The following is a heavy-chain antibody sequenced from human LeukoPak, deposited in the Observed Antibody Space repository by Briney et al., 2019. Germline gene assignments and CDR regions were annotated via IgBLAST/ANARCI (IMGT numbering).Heavy chain of an antibody. V-gene: IGHV3-7*01. CDR2: IRQDGGLK. CDR3: AREIVGAIKSYFDY. CDR1: GFTFSSYW. D-gene: IGHD1-26*01. J-gene: IGHJ4*02. Sequence: GGSLRLSCTASGFTFSSYWKSWVRQAPGKGLEWVANIRQDGGLKHYVDSVKGRFTISRDNAENSLYLQMNSLRAEDTAVYYCAREIVGAIKSYFDYWGQGTLVTVSS.